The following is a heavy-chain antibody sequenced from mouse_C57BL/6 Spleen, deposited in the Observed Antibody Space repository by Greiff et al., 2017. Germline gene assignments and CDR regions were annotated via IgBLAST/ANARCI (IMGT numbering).Heavy chain of an antibody. Sequence: QVQLKQPGAELVRPGSSVKLSCKASGYTFTSYWMDWVKQRPGQGLEWIGNIYPSDSETHYNQKFKDKATLIVDKSSSTAYMQLSSLTSEDSAVYYCARSGNYGYFDGWGTGTTVTVSS. CDR2: IYPSDSET. J-gene: IGHJ1*03. CDR3: ARSGNYGYFDG. D-gene: IGHD2-1*01. CDR1: GYTFTSYW. V-gene: IGHV1-61*01.